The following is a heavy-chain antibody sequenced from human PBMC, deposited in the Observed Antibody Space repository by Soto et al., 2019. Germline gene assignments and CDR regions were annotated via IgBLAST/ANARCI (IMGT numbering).Heavy chain of an antibody. CDR3: AHWDCSSTSCSDWFDT. D-gene: IGHD2-2*01. J-gene: IGHJ5*02. V-gene: IGHV1-3*01. CDR2: INAGNGNT. Sequence: ASVKVSCKASGYTFTSYAMHWVRQAPGQRLEWMGWINAGNGNTKYSQKFQGRVTITRDTSASTAYMELSSLRSEDTAVYYCAHWDCSSTSCSDWFDTWGQGTLVTVSS. CDR1: GYTFTSYA.